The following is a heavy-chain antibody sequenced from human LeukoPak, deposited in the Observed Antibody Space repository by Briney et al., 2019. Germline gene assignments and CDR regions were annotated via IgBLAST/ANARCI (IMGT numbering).Heavy chain of an antibody. CDR1: GFTFSSYW. CDR3: ARDLLPPYFDY. J-gene: IGHJ4*02. CDR2: IKQDGSEK. D-gene: IGHD2-21*01. Sequence: GGSLRLSCAASGFTFSSYWMSWVRQAPGKRLEWVANIKQDGSEKYYVDSVKGRFTISRDNAKNSLYLQMNSLRAEDTAVYYCARDLLPPYFDYWGQGTLVTVSS. V-gene: IGHV3-7*01.